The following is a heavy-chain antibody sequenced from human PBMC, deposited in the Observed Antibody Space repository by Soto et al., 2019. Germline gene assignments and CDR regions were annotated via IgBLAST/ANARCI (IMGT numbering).Heavy chain of an antibody. J-gene: IGHJ4*02. Sequence: ASVKVSCKASGYTFASYGISWVRQAPGQGLEWMGWISAYNGNTNYAQKLQGRVTMTTDTSTSTAYMELRSLRSDDTAVYYCARDWAYYYDSSGYYPGSDYWAQGTLVTVSS. CDR3: ARDWAYYYDSSGYYPGSDY. CDR1: GYTFASYG. CDR2: ISAYNGNT. V-gene: IGHV1-18*04. D-gene: IGHD3-22*01.